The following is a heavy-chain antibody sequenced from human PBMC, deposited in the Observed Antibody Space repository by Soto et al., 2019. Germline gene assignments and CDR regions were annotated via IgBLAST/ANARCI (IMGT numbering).Heavy chain of an antibody. J-gene: IGHJ3*02. Sequence: PGESLKISCKGSGYTFTTYWIGWVRQMPGKGLEWMGIIYPGDSDTRYSLSFQGQVTISADKSISTAYLQWSSLKASDTAMYYCAKQRPQLYAAFDIWGQGTMVTVSS. CDR1: GYTFTTYW. D-gene: IGHD3-3*01. CDR3: AKQRPQLYAAFDI. V-gene: IGHV5-51*01. CDR2: IYPGDSDT.